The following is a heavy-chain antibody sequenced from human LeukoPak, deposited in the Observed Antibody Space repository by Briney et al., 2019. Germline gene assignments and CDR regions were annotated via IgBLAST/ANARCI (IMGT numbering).Heavy chain of an antibody. CDR1: GSTFSDYY. CDR2: ISSSGSTI. D-gene: IGHD3-9*01. V-gene: IGHV3-11*01. CDR3: ARSRSPFDWLLSYFDY. Sequence: PGGSLRLSCAASGSTFSDYYMSWIRQAPGKGLEWVSYISSSGSTIYYADSVKGRFTISRDNAKNSLYLQMNSLRAEDTAVYYCARSRSPFDWLLSYFDYWGQGTLVTVSS. J-gene: IGHJ4*02.